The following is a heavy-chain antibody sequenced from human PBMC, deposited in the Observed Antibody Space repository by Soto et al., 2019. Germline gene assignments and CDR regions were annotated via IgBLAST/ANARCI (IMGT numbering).Heavy chain of an antibody. CDR1: GGSISSGGYS. CDR3: ARVDTARGGPYYYGMDV. CDR2: IYHSGST. V-gene: IGHV4-30-2*01. J-gene: IGHJ6*02. Sequence: SETLSLTCAVSGGSISSGGYSWSWIRQPPGKGLEWIGYIYHSGSTYYNPSLKSRVTISVDRSKNQFSLKLSSVTAADTAVYYCARVDTARGGPYYYGMDVWGQGTTVTVSS. D-gene: IGHD5-18*01.